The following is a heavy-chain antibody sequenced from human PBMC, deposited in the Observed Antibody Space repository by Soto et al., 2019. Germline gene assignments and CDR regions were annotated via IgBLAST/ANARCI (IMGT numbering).Heavy chain of an antibody. V-gene: IGHV4-39*01. J-gene: IGHJ4*02. Sequence: LSLTCTVSGGSISSSSYYWGWIRQPPGKGLEWIGSIYYSGSTYYNPSLKSRVTISVDTSKNQFSLKLSSVTAADTAVYYCASRYDFWSGYYGALIFDYWGQG. CDR2: IYYSGST. CDR1: GGSISSSSYY. D-gene: IGHD3-3*01. CDR3: ASRYDFWSGYYGALIFDY.